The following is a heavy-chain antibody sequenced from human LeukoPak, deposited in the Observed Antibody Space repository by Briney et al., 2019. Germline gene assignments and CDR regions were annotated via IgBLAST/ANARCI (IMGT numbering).Heavy chain of an antibody. CDR1: GVTFSSYW. Sequence: GGSLRLSCAASGVTFSSYWMTWVRQAPGKGLEWVANIKQDGSEKYYVDSVKGRFTISRDNAKNSLYLQMNSLRAEDTAVYYCARGMSSGYDFDYWGQGTLVTVSS. CDR2: IKQDGSEK. V-gene: IGHV3-7*01. D-gene: IGHD5-12*01. J-gene: IGHJ4*02. CDR3: ARGMSSGYDFDY.